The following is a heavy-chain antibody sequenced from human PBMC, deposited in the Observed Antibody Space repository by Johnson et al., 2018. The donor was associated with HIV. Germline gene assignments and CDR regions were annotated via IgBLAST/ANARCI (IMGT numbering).Heavy chain of an antibody. J-gene: IGHJ3*02. CDR1: GFTFSNAW. CDR3: ARVKGAFDI. V-gene: IGHV3-30*03. CDR2: ISYNGSKK. Sequence: QVQLVESGGGLVQPGGSLRLSCAASGFTFSNAWMSWVRQAPGKGLEWVAVISYNGSKKKCADSVKGRFTISRDNSKNTLFLQINSLRPEDTAVYYCARVKGAFDIWGQGTLVTVSS.